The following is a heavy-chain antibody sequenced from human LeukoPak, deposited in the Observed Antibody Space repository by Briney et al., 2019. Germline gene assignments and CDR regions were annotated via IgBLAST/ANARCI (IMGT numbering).Heavy chain of an antibody. J-gene: IGHJ4*02. CDR1: GGSFSGYY. V-gene: IGHV4-34*01. D-gene: IGHD1-7*01. Sequence: PSETLSLTCAVYGGSFSGYYWSWIRQPPGKGLEWFGEINHSGSTNYNPSLKSRVTISVDTSKNQFSLKLSSVTAADTAVYYCARAAGTTRGYPYWGQGTLVTVSS. CDR2: INHSGST. CDR3: ARAAGTTRGYPY.